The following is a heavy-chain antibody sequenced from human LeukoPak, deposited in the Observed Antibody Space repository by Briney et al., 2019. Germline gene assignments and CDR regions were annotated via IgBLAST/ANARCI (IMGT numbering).Heavy chain of an antibody. CDR3: AHGSMYQLDY. V-gene: IGHV3-23*01. Sequence: GGTLRLSCAASGFTFSSYGMSWVRQARGKGLEWVSAISGSGGSTYYADSVKGRFTISRDNSKNTLYLQMNSLRAEDTAVYYCAHGSMYQLDYWGQGTLVTVSS. J-gene: IGHJ4*02. CDR1: GFTFSSYG. D-gene: IGHD2-2*01. CDR2: ISGSGGST.